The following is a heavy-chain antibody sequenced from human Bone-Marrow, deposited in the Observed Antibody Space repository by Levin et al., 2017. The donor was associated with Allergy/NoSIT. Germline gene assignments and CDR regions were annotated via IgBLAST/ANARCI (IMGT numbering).Heavy chain of an antibody. CDR3: ARDKDPLSSASYYYYGMDS. CDR1: GFSLSGFS. J-gene: IGHJ6*02. Sequence: GGSLRLSCAASGFSLSGFSMNWVRQAPGKGLEWVASFGGRINNIYYGDSVKGRFTISRDDAKNSLSLQLDSLRAEDTAVYYCARDKDPLSSASYYYYGMDSWGQGTTVIVSS. CDR2: FGGRINNI. D-gene: IGHD6-25*01. V-gene: IGHV3-21*01.